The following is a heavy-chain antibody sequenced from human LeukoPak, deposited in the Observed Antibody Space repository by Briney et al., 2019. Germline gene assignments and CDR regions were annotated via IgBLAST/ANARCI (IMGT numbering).Heavy chain of an antibody. CDR3: ARDCTIAAAGICYYYYYGMDV. D-gene: IGHD6-13*01. V-gene: IGHV4-4*07. Sequence: PSDTLSLTCTVSGGSISSYYRSWIRQPAGKGLEWIGRIYTSGSTNYNPSLKARVTMSVDTSKNQFSLKLSSVTAADTAVYYCARDCTIAAAGICYYYYYGMDVWGQGTTVTVSS. CDR2: IYTSGST. CDR1: GGSISSYY. J-gene: IGHJ6*02.